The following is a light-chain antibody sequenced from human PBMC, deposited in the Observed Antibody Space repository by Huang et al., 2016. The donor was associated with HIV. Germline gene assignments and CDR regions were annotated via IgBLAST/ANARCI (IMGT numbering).Light chain of an antibody. CDR2: EAS. V-gene: IGKV3-11*01. Sequence: EIVLTQSPATLSLSPGDGATLSCRASQSVGVYLAWYQQKPGQAPRLLIFEASNRATCLPDRFSGSGSGTDFTLTIDSLQPDDFAIYYCQQRTKWPPVLTFGGGTRVEIK. J-gene: IGKJ4*01. CDR3: QQRTKWPPVLT. CDR1: QSVGVY.